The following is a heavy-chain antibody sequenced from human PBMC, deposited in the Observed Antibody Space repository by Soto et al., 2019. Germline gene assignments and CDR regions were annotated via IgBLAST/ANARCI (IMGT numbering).Heavy chain of an antibody. CDR3: ARTIVAGPRGYYYGMDV. Sequence: GGSLRLSCAASGFTFSSYGMHWVRQAPGKGLEWVAIIWYDGSNKYYADSVKGRFTISRDNSKNTQYLQMNSLRAEDTAVYYCARTIVAGPRGYYYGMDVWGQGTTVTVSS. D-gene: IGHD6-19*01. V-gene: IGHV3-33*01. CDR2: IWYDGSNK. CDR1: GFTFSSYG. J-gene: IGHJ6*02.